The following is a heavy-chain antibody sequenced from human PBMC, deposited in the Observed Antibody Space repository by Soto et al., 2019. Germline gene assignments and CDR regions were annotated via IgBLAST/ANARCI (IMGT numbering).Heavy chain of an antibody. CDR3: ARDVVDCSGGSCYIAAYSFDY. D-gene: IGHD2-15*01. Sequence: ASVKVSCKASGYTFSNYYMHWVRQAPGQGLEWMGIINPTGGSTSYAQKFQGRVTMTRDTSTSTVYMELSSLRSEDTAVYFCARDVVDCSGGSCYIAAYSFDYWGQGTLVTCSS. CDR2: INPTGGST. CDR1: GYTFSNYY. J-gene: IGHJ4*02. V-gene: IGHV1-46*01.